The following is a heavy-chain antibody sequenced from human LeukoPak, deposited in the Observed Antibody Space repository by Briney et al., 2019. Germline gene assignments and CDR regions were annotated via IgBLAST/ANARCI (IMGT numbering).Heavy chain of an antibody. Sequence: GGSLRLSCAASGFTFSTYSMNWVRQAPGKGLEWVSYISSSSSTIYYADSVKGRFTISRDNSKNTLYLQMNSLRAEDTAVYYCARETYDSSGYLGVDYWAREPWSPSPQ. D-gene: IGHD3-22*01. CDR3: ARETYDSSGYLGVDY. V-gene: IGHV3-48*01. CDR1: GFTFSTYS. CDR2: ISSSSSTI. J-gene: IGHJ4*02.